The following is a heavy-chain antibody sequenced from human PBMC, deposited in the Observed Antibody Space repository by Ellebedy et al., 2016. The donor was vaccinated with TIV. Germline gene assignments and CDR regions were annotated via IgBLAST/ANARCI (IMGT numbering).Heavy chain of an antibody. D-gene: IGHD6-19*01. CDR2: IHPGRGST. Sequence: ASVKVSCXASGYSFTDFYMHWVRQAPGQGLEWMGIIHPGRGSTTFAQNFQGRLSITRETSPNTVFMELSSLTSDDTAVYYCARVDQWQGFDPWGQGTLVTVSS. V-gene: IGHV1-46*01. J-gene: IGHJ5*02. CDR3: ARVDQWQGFDP. CDR1: GYSFTDFY.